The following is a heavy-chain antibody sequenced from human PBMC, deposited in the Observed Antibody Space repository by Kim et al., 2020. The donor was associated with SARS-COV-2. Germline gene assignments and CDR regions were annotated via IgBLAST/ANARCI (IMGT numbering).Heavy chain of an antibody. Sequence: ASVKVSCKVSGYTLTELSMHWVRQAPGKGLEWMGGFDPEDGETIYAQKFQGRVTMTEDTSTDTAYMELSSLRSEDTAVYYCATDAAGHYYDSSGYYDYWGQGTLVTVSS. CDR1: GYTLTELS. J-gene: IGHJ4*02. CDR2: FDPEDGET. V-gene: IGHV1-24*01. D-gene: IGHD3-22*01. CDR3: ATDAAGHYYDSSGYYDY.